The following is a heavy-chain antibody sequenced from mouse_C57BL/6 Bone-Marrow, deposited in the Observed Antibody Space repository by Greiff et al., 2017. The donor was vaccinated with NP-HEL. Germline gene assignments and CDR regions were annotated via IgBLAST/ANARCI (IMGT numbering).Heavy chain of an antibody. CDR1: GFTFSDYG. V-gene: IGHV5-17*01. J-gene: IGHJ4*01. CDR2: ISSGSSTI. D-gene: IGHD2-4*01. CDR3: ARHDYDDYYAMDY. Sequence: DVKLVESGGGLVKPGGSLKLSCAASGFTFSDYGMHWVRQAPEKGLEWVAYISSGSSTIYYADTVKGLFTISRDNAKNTLFLQMTSLRSEDTAMYYCARHDYDDYYAMDYWGQGTSVTVSS.